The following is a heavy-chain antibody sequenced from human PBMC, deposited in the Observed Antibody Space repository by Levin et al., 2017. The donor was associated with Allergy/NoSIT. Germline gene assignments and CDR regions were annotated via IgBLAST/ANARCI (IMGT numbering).Heavy chain of an antibody. CDR1: GGSIDIYY. V-gene: IGHV4-59*01. CDR3: AINDRSTTSLSPDY. Sequence: KASETLSLTCTVSGGSIDIYYWTWIRQPPGKGLEWIGRIYYSGTTNYHPSLKSRVTISVDTSKNQFSLNLSSVAAADTAVYFCAINDRSTTSLSPDYWGQGTLVTVSS. CDR2: IYYSGTT. J-gene: IGHJ4*02. D-gene: IGHD2/OR15-2a*01.